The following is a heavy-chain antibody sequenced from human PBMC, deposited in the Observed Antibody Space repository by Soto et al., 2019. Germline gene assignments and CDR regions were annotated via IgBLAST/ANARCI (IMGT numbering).Heavy chain of an antibody. CDR3: ARVGSSGWYGSPFFDY. J-gene: IGHJ4*02. Sequence: PSETLSLTCAVYGGSFSGYYWSWIRQPPGKGLEWIGEINHSGSTNYNPSLKSRVTISVDTSKNQFSLKLSSVTAADTAVYYCARVGSSGWYGSPFFDYWGQGTLVTVSS. CDR1: GGSFSGYY. CDR2: INHSGST. V-gene: IGHV4-34*01. D-gene: IGHD6-19*01.